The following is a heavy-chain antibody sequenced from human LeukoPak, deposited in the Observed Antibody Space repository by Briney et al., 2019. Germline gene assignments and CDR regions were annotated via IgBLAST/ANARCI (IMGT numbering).Heavy chain of an antibody. V-gene: IGHV1-2*02. CDR1: GYTFTGYY. CDR2: INPNSGGT. D-gene: IGHD2-8*01. J-gene: IGHJ4*02. Sequence: GASVKVSCKASGYTFTGYYMHWVRQAPGHGLEWMGWINPNSGGTNYAQKFQGRVTMTRDTSISTAYMELSRLRSDDTAVYYCAILIRKGYAMGALMGLDYWGQGTRVTVSS. CDR3: AILIRKGYAMGALMGLDY.